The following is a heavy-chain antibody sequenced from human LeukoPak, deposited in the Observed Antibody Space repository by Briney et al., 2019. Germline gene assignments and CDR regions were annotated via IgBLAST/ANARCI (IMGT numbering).Heavy chain of an antibody. Sequence: GGSLRLSCAASGFTFSSYAMSWVRQAPGKGLEWVSAISGSGGSTYCADSVKGRFTISRDNSKNTLYLQMNSLRAEDTAVYYCATSLNCSSTSCSPGYWGQGTLVTVSS. CDR3: ATSLNCSSTSCSPGY. CDR1: GFTFSSYA. J-gene: IGHJ4*02. V-gene: IGHV3-23*01. D-gene: IGHD2-2*01. CDR2: ISGSGGST.